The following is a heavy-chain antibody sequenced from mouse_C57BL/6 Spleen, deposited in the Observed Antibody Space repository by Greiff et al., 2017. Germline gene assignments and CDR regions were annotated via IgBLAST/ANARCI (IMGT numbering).Heavy chain of an antibody. D-gene: IGHD2-5*01. CDR1: GYTFTSYG. Sequence: QVQLKQSGAELARPGASVKLSCKASGYTFTSYGISWVKQRTGQGLEWIGEIYPRSGNTYYNEKFKGKATLTADKSSSTAYMELRSLTSEDSAVYFCARDYYSNPYFDYWGQGTTLTVSS. CDR2: IYPRSGNT. CDR3: ARDYYSNPYFDY. V-gene: IGHV1-81*01. J-gene: IGHJ2*01.